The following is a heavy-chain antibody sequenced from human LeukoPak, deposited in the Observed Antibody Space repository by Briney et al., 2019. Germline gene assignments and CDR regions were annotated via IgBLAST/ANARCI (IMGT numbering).Heavy chain of an antibody. J-gene: IGHJ6*02. CDR2: INPNSGST. CDR3: ARDRLRFLEWFYANYYYYGMDV. CDR1: GYTFTGYY. V-gene: IGHV1-2*02. D-gene: IGHD3-3*01. Sequence: ASVKVSCKASGYTFTGYYMHWVRQAPGQGLEWMGWINPNSGSTNYAQKFQGRVTMTSDTSISTAYMELSRLRSDDTAVYYCARDRLRFLEWFYANYYYYGMDVWGQGTTVTVSS.